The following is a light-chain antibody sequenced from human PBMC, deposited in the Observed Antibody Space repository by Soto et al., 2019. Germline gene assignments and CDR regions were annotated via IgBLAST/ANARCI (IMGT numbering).Light chain of an antibody. J-gene: IGKJ1*01. CDR3: HQRQSWPRT. CDR2: LTS. CDR1: QAVNTR. Sequence: EVVLTQSPATLSSFPGERATLSCRASQAVNTRLAWYQHKPCQAPRLLIYLTSNRATGIPARFSGSGSGTDFTLTISSLEPEDSAVYYCHQRQSWPRTFGQGTKVDIK. V-gene: IGKV3-11*01.